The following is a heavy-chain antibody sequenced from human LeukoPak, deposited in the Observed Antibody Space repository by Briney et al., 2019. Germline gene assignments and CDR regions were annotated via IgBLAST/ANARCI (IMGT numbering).Heavy chain of an antibody. Sequence: SGGSLRLSCAASGFTFSSYAMSWVRQAPGKGLEWVSAISGSGGSTYYADSVKGRFTISRDNSKNTLYLQVNSLRAEDTAVYYCAKDLEGATSLWGQGTLVTVSS. J-gene: IGHJ4*02. D-gene: IGHD1-26*01. CDR3: AKDLEGATSL. CDR2: ISGSGGST. CDR1: GFTFSSYA. V-gene: IGHV3-23*01.